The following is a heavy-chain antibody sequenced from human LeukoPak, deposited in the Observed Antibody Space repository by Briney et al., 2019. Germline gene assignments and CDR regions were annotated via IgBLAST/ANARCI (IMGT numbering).Heavy chain of an antibody. CDR2: IYYSGST. Sequence: SETLSLTCAVYGGSISSYYWSWIRQPPGKGLEWIGYIYYSGSTNYNPSLKSRVTISVDTSKNQFSLKLSSVTAADTAVYYCARATMTYYDFWSGYYPPYYFDYWGQGTLVTVSS. D-gene: IGHD3-3*01. V-gene: IGHV4-59*01. CDR3: ARATMTYYDFWSGYYPPYYFDY. J-gene: IGHJ4*02. CDR1: GGSISSYY.